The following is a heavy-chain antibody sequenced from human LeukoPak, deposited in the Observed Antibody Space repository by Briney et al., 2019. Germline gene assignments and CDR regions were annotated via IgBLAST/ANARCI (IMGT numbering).Heavy chain of an antibody. CDR1: GGSISSYY. CDR3: ARVARAVAGKNYYYYMDV. D-gene: IGHD6-19*01. CDR2: IYYSGST. J-gene: IGHJ6*03. Sequence: SSETLSLTCTVSGGSISSYYWSWIRQPPGKGLEWIGYIYYSGSTNYNPSLKSRVTISVDTSKNQFSLKLSSVTAADTAVYYCARVARAVAGKNYYYYMDVWSKGTTVTVSS. V-gene: IGHV4-59*01.